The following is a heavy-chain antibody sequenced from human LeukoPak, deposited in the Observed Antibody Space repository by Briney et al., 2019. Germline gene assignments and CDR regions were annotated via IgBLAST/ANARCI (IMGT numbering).Heavy chain of an antibody. Sequence: SETLSLTCSVCGGSIPTSSATYACGWVRQPPGKGLEWIGSIYYSGTTYYNPSLKSRVTISLDKSKNEFSLKLSSVTAADTSVYYCARQVSHAFDVWGQGTMVVGSS. CDR2: IYYSGTT. CDR1: GGSIPTSSATYA. J-gene: IGHJ3*01. D-gene: IGHD3-10*01. V-gene: IGHV4-39*01. CDR3: ARQVSHAFDV.